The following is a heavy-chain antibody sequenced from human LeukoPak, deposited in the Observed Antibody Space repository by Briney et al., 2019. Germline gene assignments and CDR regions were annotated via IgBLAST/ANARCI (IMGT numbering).Heavy chain of an antibody. CDR2: IYPGDSDT. Sequence: GESLKISCKGCGYSFTSYWIGWVRQMPGKGLEWMGIIYPGDSDTRYSPSFQGQVTISADKSISTAYLQWSSLKASDTAMYYCASGYGEWELLGDFDYWGQGTLVTVSS. CDR1: GYSFTSYW. CDR3: ASGYGEWELLGDFDY. D-gene: IGHD1-26*01. J-gene: IGHJ4*02. V-gene: IGHV5-51*01.